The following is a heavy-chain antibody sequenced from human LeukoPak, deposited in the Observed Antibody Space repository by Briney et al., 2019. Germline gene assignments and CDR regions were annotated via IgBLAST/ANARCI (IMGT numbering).Heavy chain of an antibody. V-gene: IGHV3-23*01. CDR2: ISDTGVHT. CDR1: AFTFSSFA. J-gene: IGHJ4*02. D-gene: IGHD6-19*01. CDR3: ARDGGYSRGWTYGAGDY. Sequence: GGSLRLSCVGSAFTFSSFAMSWVRQAPGKGLEWVSSISDTGVHTYYADSVKGRFTISRDNSRNTLYLQMNILRAEDTALYYCARDGGYSRGWTYGAGDYWGQGTLVTVSS.